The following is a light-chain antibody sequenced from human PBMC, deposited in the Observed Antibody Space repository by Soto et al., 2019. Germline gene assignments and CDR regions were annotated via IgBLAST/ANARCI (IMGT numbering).Light chain of an antibody. V-gene: IGLV1-40*01. J-gene: IGLJ1*01. CDR2: ENN. Sequence: QLVLTQPPSVSAAPGQRVTISCTGSSSNIGAGYEAHWYQQVPGTAPKLLIYENNNRPSGVPDRFSGSKSGTSASLAITGLQAEDEAEYYCQSYDSSLSGYDFGTGTKLTVL. CDR3: QSYDSSLSGYD. CDR1: SSNIGAGYE.